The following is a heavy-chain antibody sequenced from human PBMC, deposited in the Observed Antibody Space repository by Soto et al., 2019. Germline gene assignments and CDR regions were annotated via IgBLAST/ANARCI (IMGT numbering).Heavy chain of an antibody. CDR2: IVPIFGTT. CDR1: GGTFSNYA. D-gene: IGHD6-19*01. J-gene: IGHJ6*02. V-gene: IGHV1-69*12. CDR3: ARVEAVAGLYNYHGLDV. Sequence: QVQLVQSGAEVKKPGSSVKVSCKVSGGTFSNYAIDWVRLAPGHGLEWMGGIVPIFGTTYYTQKFQGRATIIADESTTTAYLEMSSLRSEDTAIYYCARVEAVAGLYNYHGLDVWGQGPRSPSP.